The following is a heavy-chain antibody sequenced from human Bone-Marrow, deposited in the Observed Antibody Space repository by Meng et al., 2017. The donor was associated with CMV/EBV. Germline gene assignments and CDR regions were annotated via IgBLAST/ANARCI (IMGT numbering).Heavy chain of an antibody. CDR1: GFTFSSYS. CDR2: IYYSGST. J-gene: IGHJ3*02. V-gene: IGHV4-39*07. D-gene: IGHD3-22*01. Sequence: GSLRLSCAASGFTFSSYSMNWVRQAPGKGLEWIGSIYYSGSTYYNPSLKSRVTISVDTSKNQFSLKLSSVTAADTAVYYCARVPGHYYDSSDAWGGHAFDIWGQGTRVTVSS. CDR3: ARVPGHYYDSSDAWGGHAFDI.